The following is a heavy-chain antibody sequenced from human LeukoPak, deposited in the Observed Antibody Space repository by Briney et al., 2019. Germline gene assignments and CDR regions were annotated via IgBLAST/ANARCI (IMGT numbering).Heavy chain of an antibody. CDR2: MYNSGST. CDR1: GYSISSGHY. CDR3: ARHVYGRHQLQAYHFDY. V-gene: IGHV4-38-2*01. Sequence: SETLSLTCDVSGYSISSGHYWGWIRQSPGKGLEWIASMYNSGSTYFKSSLKSRVTISLDTPKNQFSLTLNSVTAADTAVYYCARHVYGRHQLQAYHFDYWGQGILVTVFS. D-gene: IGHD2-2*01. J-gene: IGHJ4*02.